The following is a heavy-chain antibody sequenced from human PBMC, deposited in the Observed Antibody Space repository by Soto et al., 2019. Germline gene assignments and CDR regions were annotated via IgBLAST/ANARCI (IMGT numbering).Heavy chain of an antibody. CDR1: GFTVSSNY. Sequence: EVQLVESGGDLVQPGGSLRLSCAASGFTVSSNYMSWVRQAPGKGLEWVSVFFGGGVTYYADSVKGRFTISRDNAMNTLYLQMNSLRAEDSGVYYGAGRVYSAGSYYYMDVWGKGTTVTVSS. CDR3: AGRVYSAGSYYYMDV. V-gene: IGHV3-66*01. J-gene: IGHJ6*03. CDR2: FFGGGVT. D-gene: IGHD3-10*01.